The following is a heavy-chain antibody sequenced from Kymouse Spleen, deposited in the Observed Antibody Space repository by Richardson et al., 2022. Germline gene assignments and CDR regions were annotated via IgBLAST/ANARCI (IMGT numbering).Heavy chain of an antibody. D-gene: IGHD5-12*01. Sequence: EVQLVESGGGLVQPGRSLRLSCAASGFTFDDYAMHWVRQAPGKGLEWVSGISWNSGSIGYADSVKGRFTISRDNAKNSLYLQMNSLRAEDTALYYCAKDMVDIVATIGGGGVSYYYYGMDVWGQGTTVTVSS. CDR3: AKDMVDIVATIGGGGVSYYYYGMDV. J-gene: IGHJ6*02. CDR2: ISWNSGSI. CDR1: GFTFDDYA. V-gene: IGHV3-9*01.